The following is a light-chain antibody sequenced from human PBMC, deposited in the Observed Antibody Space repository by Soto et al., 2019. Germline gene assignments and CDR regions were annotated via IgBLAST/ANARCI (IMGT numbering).Light chain of an antibody. CDR2: EVS. J-gene: IGLJ1*01. CDR3: CAHAGRSTYV. CDR1: SSDVGSYNF. Sequence: QSVLTQPASVSGSPGQSITISCTRTSSDVGSYNFVSWYQQHPGKVPKVMIYEVSKRPSGVSDRFSGSKSGNTASLTISGLQAEHEADYYCCAHAGRSTYVFGTGTKVTVL. V-gene: IGLV2-23*02.